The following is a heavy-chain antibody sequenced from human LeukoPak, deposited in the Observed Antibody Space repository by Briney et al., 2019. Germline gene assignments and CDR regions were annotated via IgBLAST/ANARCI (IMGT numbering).Heavy chain of an antibody. CDR3: ARVNGSSSWYGATYYYYGMDV. CDR1: GYTFTSYG. D-gene: IGHD6-13*01. J-gene: IGHJ6*02. V-gene: IGHV1-18*01. Sequence: ASVKVSCKASGYTFTSYGISWVRQAPGQGLEWMGWISAYNGNTNYAQKPQGRVTMTTDTSTSTAYMELRSLRSDDTAVYYCARVNGSSSWYGATYYYYGMDVWGQGTTVTVSS. CDR2: ISAYNGNT.